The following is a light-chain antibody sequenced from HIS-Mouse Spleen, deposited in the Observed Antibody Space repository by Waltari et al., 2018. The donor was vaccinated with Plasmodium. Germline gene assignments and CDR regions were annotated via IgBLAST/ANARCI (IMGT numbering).Light chain of an antibody. CDR1: SSDVGGYNY. V-gene: IGLV2-14*03. J-gene: IGLJ1*01. Sequence: QSALTQPASVSGSPGQSITISCTGTSSDVGGYNYVSWYQQHPGKAPKLMLYDGSNRPSGLSNRFSGSKSGNTASLTISGLQAEDEADYYCSSYTSSSTLNYVFGTGTKVTVL. CDR2: DGS. CDR3: SSYTSSSTLNYV.